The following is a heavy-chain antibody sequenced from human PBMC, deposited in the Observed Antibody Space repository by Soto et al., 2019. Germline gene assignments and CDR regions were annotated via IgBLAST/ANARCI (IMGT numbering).Heavy chain of an antibody. Sequence: GRSLRLSCAVSGFTLSSHAMHWVRQAPGKGLEWVALILSDGSNKYYADSVKGRFTTSRDNSKNTMYLQMNSLSVEDTAVYYCARDDEGGSDCDLGYWGQGALVTVSS. V-gene: IGHV3-30-3*01. CDR2: ILSDGSNK. D-gene: IGHD1-26*01. CDR3: ARDDEGGSDCDLGY. CDR1: GFTLSSHA. J-gene: IGHJ4*02.